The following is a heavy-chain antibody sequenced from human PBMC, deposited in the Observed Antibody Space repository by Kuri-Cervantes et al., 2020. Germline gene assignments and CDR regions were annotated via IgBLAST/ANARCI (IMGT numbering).Heavy chain of an antibody. Sequence: ASVKVSCKASGYTFTGYYMHWVRQAPGQGLEWMGWISAYNGNTNYAQKLQGRVTMTTDTSTSTAYMELSSLRSEDTAVYYCASFAGYSYVRFDYWGQGTLVTVSS. V-gene: IGHV1-18*04. CDR2: ISAYNGNT. CDR1: GYTFTGYY. J-gene: IGHJ4*02. D-gene: IGHD5-18*01. CDR3: ASFAGYSYVRFDY.